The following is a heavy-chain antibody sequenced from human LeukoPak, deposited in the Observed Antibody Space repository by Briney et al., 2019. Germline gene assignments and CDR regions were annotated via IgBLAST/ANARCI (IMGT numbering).Heavy chain of an antibody. D-gene: IGHD2/OR15-2a*01. CDR1: GFTFNYAW. CDR3: TTGLTF. Sequence: GRSLRLSCAASGFTFNYAWISWVCQTPRKRLEWLGRINTKSDGGTTDYAAPVKGRFTISRDDSKNTVYLQMNSLKTDDTAVYYCTTGLTFWGQGTLVTVSS. CDR2: INTKSDGGTT. J-gene: IGHJ4*02. V-gene: IGHV3-15*01.